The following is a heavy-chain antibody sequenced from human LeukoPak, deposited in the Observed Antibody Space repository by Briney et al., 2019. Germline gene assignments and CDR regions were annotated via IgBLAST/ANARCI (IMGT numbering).Heavy chain of an antibody. V-gene: IGHV3-74*01. CDR1: GFAFSSYS. J-gene: IGHJ4*02. CDR2: INSDGSST. D-gene: IGHD3-22*01. Sequence: GGSLRLSCAPSGFAFSSYSMHWVRQTPRKGLVWVSRINSDGSSTSYADYVKGRFTISRDNAKNTLYLQMNSLRAEDTAVYYCARRYYYDSSGYAYYFDYWGQGTLVTVSS. CDR3: ARRYYYDSSGYAYYFDY.